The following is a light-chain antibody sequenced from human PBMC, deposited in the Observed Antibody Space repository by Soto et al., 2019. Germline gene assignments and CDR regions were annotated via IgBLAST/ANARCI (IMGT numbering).Light chain of an antibody. J-gene: IGKJ4*01. Sequence: DIQMTQSPSTLSASVGDRVTITCRASQSISNWLAWYQQKPGKAPKLLIYKASSLESGVPARFSGSGSGIEFTLTISSLQPEDFATYYCEQYNNTFGGGTKAEIK. V-gene: IGKV1-5*03. CDR2: KAS. CDR1: QSISNW. CDR3: EQYNNT.